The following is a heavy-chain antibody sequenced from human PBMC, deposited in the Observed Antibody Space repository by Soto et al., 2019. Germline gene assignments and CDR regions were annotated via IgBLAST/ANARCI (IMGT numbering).Heavy chain of an antibody. Sequence: SETLSLTCAVSGDSISNSNWWNWVRQPPGKGLEWIGEIYHSGRTNSNPPLKSRVSISVDKSKNQFSLKLSSVTAADTAVYYCARPAAGAFDYWGQGTLVTVSS. V-gene: IGHV4-4*02. CDR2: IYHSGRT. CDR1: GDSISNSNW. J-gene: IGHJ4*02. CDR3: ARPAAGAFDY.